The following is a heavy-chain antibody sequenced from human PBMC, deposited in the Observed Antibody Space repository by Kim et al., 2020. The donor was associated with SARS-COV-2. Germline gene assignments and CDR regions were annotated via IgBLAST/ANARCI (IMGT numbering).Heavy chain of an antibody. CDR1: GGSISSGDYY. V-gene: IGHV4-30-4*01. J-gene: IGHJ5*02. Sequence: SETLSLTCTVSGGSISSGDYYWSWIRQPPGKGLEWIGYIYYSGSTYYNPSLKSRVTISVDTSKNQFSLKLSSVTAADTAVYYCARDRYCSGGSCGFEYNWFGPWGPGTLVTVSS. D-gene: IGHD2-15*01. CDR2: IYYSGST. CDR3: ARDRYCSGGSCGFEYNWFGP.